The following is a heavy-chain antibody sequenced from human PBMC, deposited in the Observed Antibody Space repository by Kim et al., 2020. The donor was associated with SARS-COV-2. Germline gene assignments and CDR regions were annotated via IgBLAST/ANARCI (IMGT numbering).Heavy chain of an antibody. V-gene: IGHV6-1*01. CDR2: WYN. CDR3: SRGFRNSFDY. J-gene: IGHJ4*02. Sequence: WYNNYSMSMNSRIIINSDTSKNQLSLQLNSVTPEDTAVYYCSRGFRNSFDYWGQGILVTVSS.